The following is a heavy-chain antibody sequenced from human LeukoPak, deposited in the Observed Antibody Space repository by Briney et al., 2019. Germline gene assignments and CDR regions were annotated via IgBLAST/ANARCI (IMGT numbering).Heavy chain of an antibody. D-gene: IGHD5-18*01. Sequence: GGSLRLACEASGFTFGSHAMYWVRQAPGKGLEWVAGIFGSGGSPHYADPVKGRFTISRDNSRNTVYLQINSLRAEDTAVYYCGKTTVGYSSGQKPAWPVDYWGQGTLVTVSS. V-gene: IGHV3-23*01. CDR3: GKTTVGYSSGQKPAWPVDY. CDR1: GFTFGSHA. J-gene: IGHJ4*02. CDR2: IFGSGGSP.